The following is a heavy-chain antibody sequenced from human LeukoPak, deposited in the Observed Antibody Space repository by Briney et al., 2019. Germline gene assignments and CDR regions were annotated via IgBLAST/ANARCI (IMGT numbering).Heavy chain of an antibody. CDR3: VREGEGPLSKDFDY. J-gene: IGHJ4*02. Sequence: ASMKVSCKASGFTFTDHYIHWVRQGPGQGLEWMGYIGPHSTFTSSPQEFQGRVTMTRDASMSTAYMELTRLTSDDTAVYYCVREGEGPLSKDFDYWGQGTLVTVSS. CDR1: GFTFTDHY. CDR2: IGPHSTFT. D-gene: IGHD2/OR15-2a*01. V-gene: IGHV1-2*02.